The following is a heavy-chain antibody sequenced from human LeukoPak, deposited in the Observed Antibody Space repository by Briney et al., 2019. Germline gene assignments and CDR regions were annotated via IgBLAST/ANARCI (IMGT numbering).Heavy chain of an antibody. CDR3: VRDKGSAAAGGNAFDS. Sequence: GGSLRLSCAASGFTFSSYSMNWVRQAPGKGLEWVSSISSSSSYIYYADSVKGRFTISRDNAKNSLYLQMNSLRAEDTAVYYCVRDKGSAAAGGNAFDSWGQGTMVTVSS. J-gene: IGHJ3*02. D-gene: IGHD6-13*01. CDR2: ISSSSSYI. CDR1: GFTFSSYS. V-gene: IGHV3-21*01.